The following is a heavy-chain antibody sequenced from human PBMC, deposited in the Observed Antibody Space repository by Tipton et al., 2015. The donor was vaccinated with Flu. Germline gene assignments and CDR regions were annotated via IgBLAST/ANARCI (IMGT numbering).Heavy chain of an antibody. V-gene: IGHV1-18*01. J-gene: IGHJ6*02. Sequence: QLVQSGAEVKKPGASVKVSCKASGYTFTSYGISWVRQAPGQGLEWMGWISAYNGNTNYAQKLQGRVTMTTDTSTSTAYMELRSLSSDDTAVYYCGRGVGGGWYGNYYYYGMDVWGQGTTVTVSS. D-gene: IGHD6-19*01. CDR1: GYTFTSYG. CDR2: ISAYNGNT. CDR3: GRGVGGGWYGNYYYYGMDV.